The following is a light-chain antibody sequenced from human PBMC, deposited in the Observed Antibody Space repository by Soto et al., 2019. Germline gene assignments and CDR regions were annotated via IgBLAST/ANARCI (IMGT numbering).Light chain of an antibody. CDR1: QSVSSNY. CDR2: DAS. CDR3: QQYGLSFPWT. J-gene: IGKJ1*01. V-gene: IGKV3-20*01. Sequence: EIVLTQSPGTLSLSPGERATLSCRASQSVSSNYLAWYQQKPGQAPRLLIYDASSRATGTPDRFSGSGSGTDFTLTISGLEPEDFAVYYCQQYGLSFPWTFGQGTKVEIK.